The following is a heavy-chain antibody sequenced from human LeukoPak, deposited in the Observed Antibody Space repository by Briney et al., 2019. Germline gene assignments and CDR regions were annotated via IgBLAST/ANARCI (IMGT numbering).Heavy chain of an antibody. J-gene: IGHJ6*03. V-gene: IGHV4-4*07. CDR3: ARDSRYSYGYSYYYYMDA. Sequence: SETLSLTCTVSGGSISSYYWSWIRQPAGKGLEWIGRIYTSGSTNYNPSLKSRVTISVDKSKNQFSLKLSSVTAADTAVYYCARDSRYSYGYSYYYYMDAWGKGTTVTVSS. CDR2: IYTSGST. CDR1: GGSISSYY. D-gene: IGHD5-18*01.